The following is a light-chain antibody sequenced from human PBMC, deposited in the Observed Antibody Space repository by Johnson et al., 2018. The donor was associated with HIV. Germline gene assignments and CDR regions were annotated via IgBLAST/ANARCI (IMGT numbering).Light chain of an antibody. Sequence: QSVLTQPPSVSAAPGQKVTISCSGIGSNIGDNYVSWYQHLPGTAPKLLIYDNYKRPSGIPDRFSGSKSGTAATLGITGLQTGDEADYYCGTWDSSLSGVFGTGTKVTVL. CDR3: GTWDSSLSGV. J-gene: IGLJ1*01. V-gene: IGLV1-51*01. CDR1: GSNIGDNY. CDR2: DNY.